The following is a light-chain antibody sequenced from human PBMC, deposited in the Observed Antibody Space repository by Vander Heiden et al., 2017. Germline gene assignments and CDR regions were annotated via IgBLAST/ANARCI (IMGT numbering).Light chain of an antibody. J-gene: IGKJ1*01. Sequence: DIQMTQSPSSLSASVGDRVTITCRASQSISSYLNWYQQKPGKAPKLLIYAASSLQSGVPPRFSGSGSGTDFTLTISSLQPEDFATYYCQQSDNTPHTFGQGTKVEIK. CDR1: QSISSY. CDR2: AAS. V-gene: IGKV1-39*01. CDR3: QQSDNTPHT.